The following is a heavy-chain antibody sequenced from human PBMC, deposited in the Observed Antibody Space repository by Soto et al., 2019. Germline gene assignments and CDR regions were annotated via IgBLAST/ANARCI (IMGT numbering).Heavy chain of an antibody. CDR2: IIPIFGTA. V-gene: IGHV1-69*12. J-gene: IGHJ4*02. CDR1: GGTFSSYA. Sequence: QVQLVQSGAEVKKPGSSVKVSCKASGGTFSSYAISWVRQAPGQGLEWMGGIIPIFGTANYAQKFQGRVTIYGGEFKSTGYKEVGSLGSGGTGVYFWGGKGGGYWGQGTLVTVSS. D-gene: IGHD3-16*01. CDR3: GGKGGGY.